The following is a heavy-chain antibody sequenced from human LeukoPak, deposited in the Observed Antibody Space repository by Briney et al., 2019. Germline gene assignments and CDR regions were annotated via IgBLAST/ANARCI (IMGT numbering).Heavy chain of an antibody. Sequence: ASLRVSSKPLGYTFTIYGISWVRQTPGQGLERMGWISAYNGNTNYAQKLQGRVTMTTDTSTSTAYMELRSLRSDDTAVYYCARGRRQLERQMYWFDPWGQGTLVTVSS. J-gene: IGHJ5*02. V-gene: IGHV1-18*01. CDR1: GYTFTIYG. D-gene: IGHD1-1*01. CDR2: ISAYNGNT. CDR3: ARGRRQLERQMYWFDP.